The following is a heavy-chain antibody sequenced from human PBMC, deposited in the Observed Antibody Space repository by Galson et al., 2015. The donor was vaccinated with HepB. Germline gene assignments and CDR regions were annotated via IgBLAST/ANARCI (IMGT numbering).Heavy chain of an antibody. CDR2: ISGSGGST. J-gene: IGHJ4*02. CDR1: GFTFSTYA. D-gene: IGHD3-3*01. Sequence: LRLSCAASGFTFSTYAMNWVRQAPGKGLEWVSVISGSGGSTYYADSVKGRFTISRDNSKNTLSLQMNRLRADDTAVYYCASGRNYDFWSGYSQHFDQWGQGILVTVSS. CDR3: ASGRNYDFWSGYSQHFDQ. V-gene: IGHV3-23*01.